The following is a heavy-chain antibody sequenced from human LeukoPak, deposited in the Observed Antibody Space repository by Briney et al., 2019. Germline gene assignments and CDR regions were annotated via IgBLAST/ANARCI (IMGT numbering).Heavy chain of an antibody. CDR1: GFTFSSYA. J-gene: IGHJ4*02. Sequence: GGSLRLSCAASGFTFSSYAMSWVRQAPGKGMKWVSGISGSGGAPYYADSVKGRSTITRDNSKHTLYLQMNSLRAEDTAVYYCARTKGAHYGDYTFDYWGQGTLVTVSS. CDR3: ARTKGAHYGDYTFDY. V-gene: IGHV3-23*01. D-gene: IGHD4-17*01. CDR2: ISGSGGAP.